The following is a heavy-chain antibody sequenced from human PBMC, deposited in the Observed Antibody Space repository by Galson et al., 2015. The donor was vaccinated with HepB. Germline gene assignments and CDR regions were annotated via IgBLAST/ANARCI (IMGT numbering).Heavy chain of an antibody. CDR3: ARGITMVRGVITPSGY. D-gene: IGHD3-10*01. Sequence: SVKVSCKASGYTLTSYYMHWVRQAPGQGLEWMGIINPSGGSTSYAQKFQGRVTMTRDTSTSTVYMELSSLRSEDTAVYYCARGITMVRGVITPSGYWGQGTLVTVSS. V-gene: IGHV1-46*01. CDR1: GYTLTSYY. J-gene: IGHJ4*02. CDR2: INPSGGST.